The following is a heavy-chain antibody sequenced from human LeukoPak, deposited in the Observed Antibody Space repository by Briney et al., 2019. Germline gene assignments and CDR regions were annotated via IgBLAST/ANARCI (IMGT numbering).Heavy chain of an antibody. D-gene: IGHD3-22*01. Sequence: SETLSLTCTVSGGSVRSYYWSWIRQPPGKGLEWIGYIYYSGSANYNPSLKSRVTISVDTSKNQFSLKLSSATAADTAVYYCARGTMMVGPWGQGTLVTVSS. CDR2: IYYSGSA. CDR1: GGSVRSYY. CDR3: ARGTMMVGP. V-gene: IGHV4-59*02. J-gene: IGHJ5*02.